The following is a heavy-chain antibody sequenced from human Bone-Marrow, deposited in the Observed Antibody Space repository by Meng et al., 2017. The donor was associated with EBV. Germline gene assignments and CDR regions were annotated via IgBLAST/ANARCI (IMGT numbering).Heavy chain of an antibody. V-gene: IGHV4-39*07. D-gene: IGHD2-21*02. CDR1: GDSISSFYY. Sequence: QLQLRESGPGQVKPSETLSLTCTVSGDSISSFYYWGWISQPPGRGLEWIGSVHYTGSTYYSPSLKSRVTISVDRSKNQFSLKLSSVTAADTAVYYCARSMVTEVAFDIWGQGTMCTVSS. CDR3: ARSMVTEVAFDI. J-gene: IGHJ3*02. CDR2: VHYTGST.